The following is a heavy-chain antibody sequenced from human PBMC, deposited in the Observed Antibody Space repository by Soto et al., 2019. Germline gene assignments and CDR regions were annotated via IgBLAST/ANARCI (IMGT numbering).Heavy chain of an antibody. CDR1: GFTFSSYA. D-gene: IGHD5-18*01. CDR3: ARDGYVDTAMVTAENYYYYGMDV. J-gene: IGHJ6*02. Sequence: GGSLRLSCAASGFTFSSYAMHWVRQAPGKGLEWVAVISYDGSNKYYADSVKGRFTISRDNSKNTLYLQMNSLRAEDTAVYYCARDGYVDTAMVTAENYYYYGMDVWGQGTTVTVSS. V-gene: IGHV3-30-3*01. CDR2: ISYDGSNK.